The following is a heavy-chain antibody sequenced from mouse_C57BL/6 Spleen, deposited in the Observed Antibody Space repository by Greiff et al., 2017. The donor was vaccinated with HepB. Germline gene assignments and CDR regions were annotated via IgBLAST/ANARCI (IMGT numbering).Heavy chain of an antibody. CDR3: TRKGLVCDGYYAWFAY. J-gene: IGHJ3*01. CDR1: GYTFTDYE. V-gene: IGHV1-15*01. CDR2: IDPGTGGT. D-gene: IGHD2-3*01. Sequence: VQLQQSGAELVRPGASVTLSCKASGYTFTDYEMHWVKQTPVHGLEWIGAIDPGTGGTAYNQKFKGKAILTADKSSSTAYMELRSLTSEDSAVYYCTRKGLVCDGYYAWFAYWGQGTLVTVSA.